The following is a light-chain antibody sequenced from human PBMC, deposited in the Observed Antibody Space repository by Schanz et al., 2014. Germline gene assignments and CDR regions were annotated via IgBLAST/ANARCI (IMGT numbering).Light chain of an antibody. Sequence: EIVLTQSPGTLSLSPGERATLSCRASQSVSSNYFAWYQQKPGQAPRLLIYGASTRATGIPARFSGSGSGTEFTLTISSLQSEDFAVYYCQHYYNWPRTFGQGTKVEIK. CDR3: QHYYNWPRT. CDR1: QSVSSN. J-gene: IGKJ1*01. V-gene: IGKV3-15*01. CDR2: GAS.